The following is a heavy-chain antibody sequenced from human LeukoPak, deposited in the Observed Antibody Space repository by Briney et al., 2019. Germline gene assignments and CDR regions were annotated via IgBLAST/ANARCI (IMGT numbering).Heavy chain of an antibody. Sequence: PGGSLRLSCAASGFTFSSYGMHWVRQAPGKGLEWVAVISYNGSNKYYADSVKGRFTISRDNSKNTLYLQMNSLRAEDTAVYYCARGSSWYSSSSDGLFQHWGQGTLVTVSS. CDR3: ARGSSWYSSSSDGLFQH. CDR1: GFTFSSYG. V-gene: IGHV3-30*03. D-gene: IGHD6-6*01. CDR2: ISYNGSNK. J-gene: IGHJ1*01.